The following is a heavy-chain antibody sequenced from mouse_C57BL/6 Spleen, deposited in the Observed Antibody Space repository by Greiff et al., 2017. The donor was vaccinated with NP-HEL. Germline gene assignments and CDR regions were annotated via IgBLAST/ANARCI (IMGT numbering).Heavy chain of an antibody. Sequence: QVQLQQSGAELVRPGSSVKLSCKASGYTFTSYWMHWVKQRPIQGLEWIGNIDPSDSETHYNQKFKDKATLTVDKSSSTAYMQLSSRTSEDSAVYYCARRGWDVWGQGTLVTVSA. CDR1: GYTFTSYW. CDR3: ARRGWDV. D-gene: IGHD4-1*01. CDR2: IDPSDSET. J-gene: IGHJ3*02. V-gene: IGHV1-52*01.